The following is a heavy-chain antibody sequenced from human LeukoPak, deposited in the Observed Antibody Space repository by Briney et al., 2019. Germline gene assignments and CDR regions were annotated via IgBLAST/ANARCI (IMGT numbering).Heavy chain of an antibody. J-gene: IGHJ6*02. CDR1: GYTFTSYD. V-gene: IGHV1-69*13. Sequence: ASVKVSCKASGYTFTSYDISWVRQAPGQGLEWMGGIIPIFGTANYAQKFQGRVTITADESTSTAYMELSSLRSEDTAVYYCASYLISSTKYYYYGMDVWGQGTTVTVSS. CDR2: IIPIFGTA. D-gene: IGHD1-14*01. CDR3: ASYLISSTKYYYYGMDV.